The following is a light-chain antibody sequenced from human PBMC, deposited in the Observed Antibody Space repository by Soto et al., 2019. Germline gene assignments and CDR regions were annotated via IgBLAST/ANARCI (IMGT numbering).Light chain of an antibody. CDR1: QSISSW. J-gene: IGKJ1*01. CDR2: DAS. CDR3: QQYNSYSPT. Sequence: DIQMTQSPSTLSASVGDRVTITCRASQSISSWLAWYQQKPGKAPELLIYDASSFESGVPSRFSGSGSGTEFTLTISSLQPDDFATYYCQQYNSYSPTFGQGTKVEIK. V-gene: IGKV1-5*01.